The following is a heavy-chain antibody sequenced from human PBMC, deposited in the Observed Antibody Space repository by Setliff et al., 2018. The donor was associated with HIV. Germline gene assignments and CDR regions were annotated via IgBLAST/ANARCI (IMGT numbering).Heavy chain of an antibody. CDR3: ASFFVTTVTNQDY. CDR2: LSPRGTP. V-gene: IGHV4-34*01. Sequence: SETLSLTCTVYGGYFSNYYTHWIRQPPGKRLEWIGELSPRGTPRSNPSLQSRVTISLDTSNNQFSLKLTSVTAADTAMYYCASFFVTTVTNQDYWGQGTPVTVSS. J-gene: IGHJ4*02. CDR1: GGYFSNYY. D-gene: IGHD4-17*01.